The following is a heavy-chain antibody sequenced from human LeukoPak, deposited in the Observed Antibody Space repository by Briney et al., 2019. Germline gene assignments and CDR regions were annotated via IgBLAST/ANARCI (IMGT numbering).Heavy chain of an antibody. V-gene: IGHV5-51*01. D-gene: IGHD2-2*01. CDR2: IYPGDSNT. CDR3: ASRYCSSTSCPVG. J-gene: IGHJ4*02. CDR1: GYSFTSYW. Sequence: ESLMIFCKGSGYSFTSYWIGWVRHMPGKNLEWMGIIYPGDSNTKYNPSFQSQVTISSDKSISTAYLQWSSLTAADTAMDYYASRYCSSTSCPVGWGQGTLVTVS.